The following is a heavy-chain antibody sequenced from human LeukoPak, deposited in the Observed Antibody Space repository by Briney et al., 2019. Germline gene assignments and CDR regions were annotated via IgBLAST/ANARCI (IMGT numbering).Heavy chain of an antibody. CDR3: ARFMITFGGVRIAHAFDI. V-gene: IGHV1-24*01. J-gene: IGHJ3*02. Sequence: ASVKVSCKVSGYTLTELSMHWVRQAPGKGLEWMGGFDPEDGETIYAQKFQGRVTMTTDTSTSTAYMELRSLRSDDTAVYYCARFMITFGGVRIAHAFDIWGQGTMVTVSS. CDR2: FDPEDGET. D-gene: IGHD3-16*01. CDR1: GYTLTELS.